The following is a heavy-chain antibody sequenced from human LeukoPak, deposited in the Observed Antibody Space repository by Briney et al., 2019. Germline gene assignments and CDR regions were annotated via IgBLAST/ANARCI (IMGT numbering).Heavy chain of an antibody. CDR3: AKDVGYSSYYFDY. V-gene: IGHV3-9*01. CDR2: LSWSSGSI. J-gene: IGHJ4*02. CDR1: GFTFDDYA. Sequence: GGSLRLSCAASGFTFDDYAMHWVRQAPGKALECVSGLSWSSGSIGYADSVKGRFTISRDNAKNSLYLQMNSLRAEDTALYYCAKDVGYSSYYFDYWGQGTLVTVSS. D-gene: IGHD6-13*01.